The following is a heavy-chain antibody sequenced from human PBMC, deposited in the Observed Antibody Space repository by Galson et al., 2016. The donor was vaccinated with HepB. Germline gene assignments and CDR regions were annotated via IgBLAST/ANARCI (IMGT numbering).Heavy chain of an antibody. Sequence: TLSLTCTVSGGSLSSINWWTWVRQPPGKGLEWIGETDQSGTTNYNPSLKSRVTISVDKSKNQFSLKLTSVTAADTALYTCVRQQKAGLMNFWGQGTMVTVSS. CDR3: VRQQKAGLMNF. CDR1: GGSLSSINW. D-gene: IGHD6-19*01. J-gene: IGHJ3*01. V-gene: IGHV4-4*01. CDR2: TDQSGTT.